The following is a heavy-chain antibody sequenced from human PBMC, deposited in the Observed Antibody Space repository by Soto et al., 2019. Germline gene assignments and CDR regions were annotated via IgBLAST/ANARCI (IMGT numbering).Heavy chain of an antibody. CDR2: ISYSGST. J-gene: IGHJ4*02. CDR3: ARGYATSWYTYYFDY. Sequence: SETLSLTCAVSGDSISSYYWGWIRQPPGKGLEWTGYISYSGSTNYNPSLKSRVTISSDTTKNQLSLKLTSVTAADTAVYHCARGYATSWYTYYFDYWGQGALVTVSS. V-gene: IGHV4-59*08. CDR1: GDSISSYY. D-gene: IGHD6-13*01.